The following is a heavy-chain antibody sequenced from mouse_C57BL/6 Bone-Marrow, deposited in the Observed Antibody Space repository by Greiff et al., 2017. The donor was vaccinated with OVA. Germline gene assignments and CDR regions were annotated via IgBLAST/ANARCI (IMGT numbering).Heavy chain of an antibody. V-gene: IGHV10-1*01. Sequence: GGGLVQPKGSLKLSCAASGFSFNTYAMNWVRQAPGKGLEWVARIRSKSNNYATYYADSVKDRFTISRDDSESMLYLQMNNLKTEDTAMYYCVRESYYDYDYAMDYWGQGTSVTVSS. CDR2: IRSKSNNYAT. J-gene: IGHJ4*01. D-gene: IGHD2-4*01. CDR3: VRESYYDYDYAMDY. CDR1: GFSFNTYA.